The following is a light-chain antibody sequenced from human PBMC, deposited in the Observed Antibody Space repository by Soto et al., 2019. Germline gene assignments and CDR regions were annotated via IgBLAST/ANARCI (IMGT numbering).Light chain of an antibody. V-gene: IGLV2-23*01. CDR1: SSDVGSYNL. CDR3: YSYAGENLYV. J-gene: IGLJ1*01. Sequence: QSHLSQPACVSSSPGQSITIPCTGTSSDVGSYNLVSWFQQHPGKVPKLLIYEGTKRPSGLSDRFSGSKSGTTASLTISGLQAEDEAHYYCYSYAGENLYVFGTGTKVTVL. CDR2: EGT.